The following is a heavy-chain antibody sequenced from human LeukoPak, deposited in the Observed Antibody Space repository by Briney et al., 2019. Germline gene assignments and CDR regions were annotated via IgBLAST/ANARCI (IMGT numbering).Heavy chain of an antibody. CDR3: ARSWGIAASGVFDY. CDR2: IYYSGST. D-gene: IGHD6-13*01. V-gene: IGHV4-59*12. Sequence: SETLSLTCTVSGGSISSYYWSWIRQPPGKGLEWIGYIYYSGSTNYNPSLKSRVTISVDTSKNQFSLKLSSVTAADTAVFYCARSWGIAASGVFDYWGQGTLATVSS. J-gene: IGHJ4*02. CDR1: GGSISSYY.